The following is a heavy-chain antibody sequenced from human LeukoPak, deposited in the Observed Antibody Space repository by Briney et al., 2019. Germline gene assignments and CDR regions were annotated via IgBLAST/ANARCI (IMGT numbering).Heavy chain of an antibody. J-gene: IGHJ6*02. Sequence: ASVKVSCKASGYTFTGYYMHWVRQAPGQGLEWMGWINPNSGGTNYAQKFQGRVTMTRDTSINTAYMELSRLRSDDTAVYYCARVHSCGWYYGMDVWGQGTTVTVSS. CDR3: ARVHSCGWYYGMDV. D-gene: IGHD6-19*01. CDR1: GYTFTGYY. CDR2: INPNSGGT. V-gene: IGHV1-2*02.